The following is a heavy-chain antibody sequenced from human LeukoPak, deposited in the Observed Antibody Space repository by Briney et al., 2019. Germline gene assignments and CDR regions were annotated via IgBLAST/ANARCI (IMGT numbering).Heavy chain of an antibody. J-gene: IGHJ3*01. Sequence: PSETLFLTCTVSGGSISSYYWSWIRQPPGKGLEWIGYIYYSGSTNYNPSLKSRVTISVDTSKNQFSLQLSSVTAADTAVYYCAGGLIQPGAFDFWGQGTMVTVSS. CDR1: GGSISSYY. D-gene: IGHD5-18*01. CDR3: AGGLIQPGAFDF. V-gene: IGHV4-59*08. CDR2: IYYSGST.